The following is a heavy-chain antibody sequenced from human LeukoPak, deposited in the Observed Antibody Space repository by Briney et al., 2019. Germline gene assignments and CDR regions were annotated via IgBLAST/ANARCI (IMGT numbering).Heavy chain of an antibody. J-gene: IGHJ4*02. CDR2: INPDGSTT. Sequence: PGGSLRLSCAASGITLSSYWMHWVRQAPGKGLVWVSRINPDGSTTNYADSVKGRFTISRDNAKNSLYLQMNSLRAEDTAVYYCAREVHYDGSGEPPDYWGQGTLVTVSS. CDR3: AREVHYDGSGEPPDY. D-gene: IGHD3-10*01. CDR1: GITLSSYW. V-gene: IGHV3-74*01.